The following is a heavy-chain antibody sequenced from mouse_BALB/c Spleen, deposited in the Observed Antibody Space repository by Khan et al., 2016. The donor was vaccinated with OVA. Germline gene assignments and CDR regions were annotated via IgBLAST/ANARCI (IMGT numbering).Heavy chain of an antibody. CDR3: ASHNYGHFAY. J-gene: IGHJ3*01. Sequence: EVELVESGGDLVQIGGSLKLSCSASGFTFSTFAMSWVRQTPAKRLVWVTTISRGGDLIYYPDSVKGRFPISRDNAMNTLYLQRSSLRSEYTSMYCCASHNYGHFAYWGQGTLITVTA. CDR2: ISRGGDLI. V-gene: IGHV5-9-3*01. CDR1: GFTFSTFA. D-gene: IGHD1-1*01.